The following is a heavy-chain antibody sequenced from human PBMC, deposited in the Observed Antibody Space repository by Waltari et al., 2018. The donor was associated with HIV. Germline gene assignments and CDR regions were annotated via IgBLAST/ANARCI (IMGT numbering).Heavy chain of an antibody. CDR3: ARDTRFSTYYYGMDV. CDR2: INPSGGST. CDR1: GYTFTSYY. Sequence: QVQLVQSGAEVKKPGASVKVSCKASGYTFTSYYMHWVRQAPGQGLGWMGIINPSGGSTSYAQKCQGRVTMTRETSTSTVYMELSSLRSEDTAVYYCARDTRFSTYYYGMDVWGQGTTVTVSS. D-gene: IGHD3-3*01. J-gene: IGHJ6*02. V-gene: IGHV1-46*01.